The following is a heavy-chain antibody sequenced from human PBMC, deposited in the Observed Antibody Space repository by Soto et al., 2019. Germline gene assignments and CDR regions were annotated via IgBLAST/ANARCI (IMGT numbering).Heavy chain of an antibody. CDR1: GFTFGAYT. CDR2: IKGNGDDT. V-gene: IGHV3-23*01. CDR3: AKTGPVTARIRFDY. J-gene: IGHJ4*02. Sequence: EVRLLESGGGSVQPGGSLRLSCAGSGFTFGAYTMAWVRQAPGKGLEWVSGIKGNGDDTYYADSVKGRFTISRDISRNTLYLQMTSLRSDDTATYVCAKTGPVTARIRFDYWGQGALVTVSS. D-gene: IGHD2-21*02.